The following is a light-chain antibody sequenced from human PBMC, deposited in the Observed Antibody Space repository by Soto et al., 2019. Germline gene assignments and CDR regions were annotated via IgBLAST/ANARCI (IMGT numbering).Light chain of an antibody. CDR1: QGIAPY. CDR2: ATS. V-gene: IGKV1-27*01. J-gene: IGKJ4*01. Sequence: DVQMTQSPSSLSAFVGDRVTITCRASQGIAPYLAWFQQKPGKVPKLLIYATSTLQSGVPSRFSGSGSGTDFTLTINSLQPEDDGTYYCQKYNSAPLTFGGGTKVDIK. CDR3: QKYNSAPLT.